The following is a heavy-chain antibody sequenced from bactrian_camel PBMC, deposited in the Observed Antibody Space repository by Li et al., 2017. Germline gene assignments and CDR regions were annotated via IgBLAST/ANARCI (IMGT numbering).Heavy chain of an antibody. J-gene: IGHJ4*01. D-gene: IGHD5*01. CDR3: AARTSMSWACSLKTSFEY. V-gene: IGHV3S55*01. CDR2: IDTDGST. CDR1: GFTSGSGC. Sequence: QVQLVESGGGSVQAGGSLRLSCVASGFTSGSGCMGWFRQVPGKEREGVAAIDTDGSTNYAESVQGRFTISQDNAENTLYLQMNSLQPEDTAMYYCAARTSMSWACSLKTSFEYWGQGTQVTVS.